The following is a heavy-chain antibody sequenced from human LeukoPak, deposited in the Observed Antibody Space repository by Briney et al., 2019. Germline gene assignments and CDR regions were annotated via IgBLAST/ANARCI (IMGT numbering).Heavy chain of an antibody. D-gene: IGHD3-22*01. CDR1: GFTFSSYA. Sequence: GGSLRLSCAASGFTFSSYAMSWLRQAPGKGLEWVAFISGRGGSTYYADSVKGRFSISRDNSGNPLYLQMNSVRVEDTAVYYCAKTPDYDSSGFLEYWGQGTLVTVSS. J-gene: IGHJ4*02. V-gene: IGHV3-23*01. CDR2: ISGRGGST. CDR3: AKTPDYDSSGFLEY.